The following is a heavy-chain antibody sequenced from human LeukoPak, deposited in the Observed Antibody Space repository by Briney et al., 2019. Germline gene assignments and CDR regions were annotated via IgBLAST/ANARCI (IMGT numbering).Heavy chain of an antibody. J-gene: IGHJ4*02. CDR3: TRLGSYGYSY. CDR1: GFTFSGSA. D-gene: IGHD5-18*01. V-gene: IGHV3-73*01. Sequence: GGSLRLSCAASGFTFSGSAMHWVRQASGKGLEWVGRIRSKANSYATAYAASVKGRFTVSRDDSKNTAYLQMNSLKTEDTAVYYCTRLGSYGYSYWGQGTLVTVSS. CDR2: IRSKANSYAT.